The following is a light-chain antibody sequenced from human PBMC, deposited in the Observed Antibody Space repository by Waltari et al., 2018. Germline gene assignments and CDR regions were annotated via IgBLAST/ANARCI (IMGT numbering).Light chain of an antibody. J-gene: IGKJ4*01. Sequence: EIVLTQSPGTLSLSPGERATLPCRASPRVGNSYLAWHQKKSGQAPRLLIYRASSRATGIPDRFSGSGSGTYFTLTIDRLEPEDFAVYYCQQYGTSPMLLTFGGGAKVEIK. CDR1: PRVGNSY. V-gene: IGKV3-20*01. CDR3: QQYGTSPMLLT. CDR2: RAS.